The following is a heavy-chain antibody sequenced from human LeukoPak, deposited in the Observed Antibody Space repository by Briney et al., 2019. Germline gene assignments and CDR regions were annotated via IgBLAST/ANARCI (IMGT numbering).Heavy chain of an antibody. CDR3: AKDQIGYFDSSGYSNWFDP. V-gene: IGHV3-23*01. CDR1: GFTFSRYA. J-gene: IGHJ5*02. CDR2: VSCSGVTK. Sequence: GGSLRLSCAASGFTFSRYAMSWVRQAPGKGLECVSSVSCSGVTKYYADSVKGRFTISRDNSKNTLYLQMNSLRAEDTAVYYCAKDQIGYFDSSGYSNWFDPWGQGTLVTVSS. D-gene: IGHD3-22*01.